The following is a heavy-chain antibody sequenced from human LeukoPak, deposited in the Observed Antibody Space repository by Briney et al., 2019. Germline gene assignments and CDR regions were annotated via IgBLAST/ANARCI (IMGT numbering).Heavy chain of an antibody. D-gene: IGHD3-10*01. J-gene: IGHJ6*02. Sequence: PSETLSLTCAVYGGSFSGYYWSWIRQPPGKGLEWIGEINHSGSTNYNPSLKSRVTISVDTSKNQFSLKLSSVTAADTAVYYCARSGSGSYFIKVGRNPKNYGMDVWGQGTTVTVSS. CDR1: GGSFSGYY. CDR3: ARSGSGSYFIKVGRNPKNYGMDV. V-gene: IGHV4-34*01. CDR2: INHSGST.